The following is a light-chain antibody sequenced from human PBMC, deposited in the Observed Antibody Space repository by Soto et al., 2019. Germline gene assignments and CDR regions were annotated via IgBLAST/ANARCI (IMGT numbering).Light chain of an antibody. J-gene: IGKJ2*01. V-gene: IGKV4-1*01. CDR3: QQYFSFPYT. CDR1: QSILYSSNNKDF. CDR2: WAS. Sequence: DILMTQSPDSLAVSLGERATINCTSSQSILYSSNNKDFLAWYQQKPGQPPMLLIHWASSREFGVPDRFSGSGSGTDFTLTISRLQAEDLAVYFCQQYFSFPYTFGQGTKLEIK.